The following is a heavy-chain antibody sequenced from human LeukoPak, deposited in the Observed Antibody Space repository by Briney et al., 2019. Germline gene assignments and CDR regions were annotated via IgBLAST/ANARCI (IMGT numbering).Heavy chain of an antibody. J-gene: IGHJ4*02. D-gene: IGHD6-6*01. CDR1: GDSITSYY. CDR2: IYYTGST. CDR3: AREGSSSDYDY. V-gene: IGHV4-59*12. Sequence: SETLSLTCTVSGDSITSYYWSWVRQPPGKGLEWIGYIYYTGSTNYNPSLKSRVTMSVDTSKNQFSLKLTSVTAADTAVYYCAREGSSSDYDYWGQGTLVTVSS.